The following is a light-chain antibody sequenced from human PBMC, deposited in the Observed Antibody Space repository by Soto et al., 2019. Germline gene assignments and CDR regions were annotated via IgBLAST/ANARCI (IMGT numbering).Light chain of an antibody. Sequence: QLVLTQPPSVSGAPGQRVTISCTGRSSNIGAGYDVHWYQQLPGTAPKLLIYGNSNRPSGVPDRFSGSKSGTSASLAITGLQAEDEADYYCQSYDSSLSGCYVFGTGTKLTVL. CDR2: GNS. CDR1: SSNIGAGYD. CDR3: QSYDSSLSGCYV. V-gene: IGLV1-40*01. J-gene: IGLJ1*01.